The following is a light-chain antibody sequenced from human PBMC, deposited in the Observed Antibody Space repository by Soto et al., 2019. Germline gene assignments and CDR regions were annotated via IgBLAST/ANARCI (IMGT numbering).Light chain of an antibody. V-gene: IGLV2-8*01. CDR1: SSDVGGYNY. CDR2: EVS. CDR3: SSYAGSNNSL. Sequence: QSVLTQPPSASGSPGQSVTISCTGTSSDVGGYNYVSWYQQHPGKAPKLMIYEVSRRPSGVPDRFSGAKSGNTASLTVSGREAEDEAEYYCSSYAGSNNSLFGGGTKLTVL. J-gene: IGLJ3*02.